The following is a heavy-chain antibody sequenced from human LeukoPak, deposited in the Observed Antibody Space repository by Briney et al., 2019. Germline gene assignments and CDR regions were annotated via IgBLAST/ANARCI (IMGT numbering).Heavy chain of an antibody. CDR1: GFTFSSYW. Sequence: PGGSLRLSCAASGFTFSSYWMSWVRQAPGKGLEWVANIKQDGSEKYYVDSVKGRFTISRDNSKNTLYLQMNSLRAEDTAVYYCAKSGRRIIVVPAATVDVWGQGTTVTVSS. CDR2: IKQDGSEK. D-gene: IGHD2-2*01. V-gene: IGHV3-7*03. CDR3: AKSGRRIIVVPAATVDV. J-gene: IGHJ6*02.